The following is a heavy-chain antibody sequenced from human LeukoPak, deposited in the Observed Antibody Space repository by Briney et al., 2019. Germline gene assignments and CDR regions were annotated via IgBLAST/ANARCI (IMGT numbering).Heavy chain of an antibody. CDR3: ARNRGYDFWSGYNALYMDV. Sequence: SETLSLTCTVSGGSISSYYWSWIRRPPGKGLEWIGYIYYSGSTNYNPSLKSRVTISVDTSKNQFSLKLSSVTAADTAVYYCARNRGYDFWSGYNALYMDVWGKGTTVTVSS. J-gene: IGHJ6*03. CDR1: GGSISSYY. V-gene: IGHV4-59*01. D-gene: IGHD3-3*01. CDR2: IYYSGST.